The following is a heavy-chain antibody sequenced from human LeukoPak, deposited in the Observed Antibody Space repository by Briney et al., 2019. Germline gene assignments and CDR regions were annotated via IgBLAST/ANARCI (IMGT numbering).Heavy chain of an antibody. D-gene: IGHD3-3*01. CDR1: GFTFNSYA. J-gene: IGHJ4*02. CDR3: AKGQSRDDFWSGYLPHFDY. Sequence: GGSLRLSCAASGFTFNSYAMTWVRQAPGKGLEWVSSISGRGDDTYYADSVKGRFTISRDNSKNTLYLQMNSLRAEDTAVYYCAKGQSRDDFWSGYLPHFDYWGQGTLVTVFS. CDR2: ISGRGDDT. V-gene: IGHV3-23*01.